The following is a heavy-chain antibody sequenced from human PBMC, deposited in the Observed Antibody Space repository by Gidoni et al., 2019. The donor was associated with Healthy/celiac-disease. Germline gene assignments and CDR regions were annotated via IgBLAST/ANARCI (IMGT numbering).Heavy chain of an antibody. CDR2: IYYSGST. CDR1: GGSISSSSYY. D-gene: IGHD2-2*01. CDR3: ARLGYCSSTSCSPVTWFDP. V-gene: IGHV4-39*01. J-gene: IGHJ5*02. Sequence: QLQLQESGSGLVKPSETLSLTSTFSGGSISSSSYYWGWIRQPPGKGLEWIGSIYYSGSTYYNPSLKSRVTISVDTSKNQFSLNLSSVTAADTAVYYCARLGYCSSTSCSPVTWFDPWGQGTLVTVSS.